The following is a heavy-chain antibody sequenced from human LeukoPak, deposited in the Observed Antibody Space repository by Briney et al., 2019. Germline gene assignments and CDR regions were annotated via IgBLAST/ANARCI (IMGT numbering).Heavy chain of an antibody. Sequence: PGGSLRLSCAASGFTFSSYAMHWVRQAPGKGLEWVAVISYDGSNKYYADSVKGRFTISRDNSKNTLYLQMNSLRAEDTAVYYCAKEGDYNDSSGYYSSFDYWGQGTLVTVSS. V-gene: IGHV3-30-3*01. D-gene: IGHD3-22*01. CDR2: ISYDGSNK. CDR1: GFTFSSYA. CDR3: AKEGDYNDSSGYYSSFDY. J-gene: IGHJ4*02.